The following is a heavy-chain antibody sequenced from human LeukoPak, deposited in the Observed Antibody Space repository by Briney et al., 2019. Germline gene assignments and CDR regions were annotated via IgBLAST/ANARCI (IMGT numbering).Heavy chain of an antibody. V-gene: IGHV1-69*13. Sequence: ASVKVSCKASGYTFTSYGISWVRQAPGQGLEWMGGIIPIFGTANYAQKFQGRVTITADVSTSTAYMELSSLRSEDTAVYYCARGIAVAGRGRYAFDIWGQGTMVTVSS. CDR1: GYTFTSYG. J-gene: IGHJ3*02. CDR3: ARGIAVAGRGRYAFDI. CDR2: IIPIFGTA. D-gene: IGHD6-19*01.